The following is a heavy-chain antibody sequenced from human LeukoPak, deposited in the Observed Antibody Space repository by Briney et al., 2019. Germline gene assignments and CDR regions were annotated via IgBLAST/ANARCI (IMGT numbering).Heavy chain of an antibody. Sequence: SETLSLTCTVSGGSISSSSYYWGWIRQPPGKGLEWIGSIYYSGSTNYNPSLKSRVTISVDTSKNQFSLKLSSVTAADTAVYYCARSKWGHFDYWGQGTLVTVSS. J-gene: IGHJ4*02. CDR1: GGSISSSSYY. CDR2: IYYSGST. V-gene: IGHV4-39*07. CDR3: ARSKWGHFDY. D-gene: IGHD2-8*01.